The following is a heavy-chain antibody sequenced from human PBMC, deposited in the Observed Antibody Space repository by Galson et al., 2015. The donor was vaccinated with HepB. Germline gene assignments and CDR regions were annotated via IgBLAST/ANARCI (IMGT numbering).Heavy chain of an antibody. J-gene: IGHJ5*02. CDR3: ARDYQLLSGWFDP. CDR1: GYTFTGYY. D-gene: IGHD2-2*01. Sequence: VKVSCKASGYTFTGYYMHWVRQAPGQGLEWMGWINPNSGGTNYAQKFQGRVTMTRDTSISTAYMELSRLRSDDTAVYYCARDYQLLSGWFDPWGQGTLVTVSS. V-gene: IGHV1-2*02. CDR2: INPNSGGT.